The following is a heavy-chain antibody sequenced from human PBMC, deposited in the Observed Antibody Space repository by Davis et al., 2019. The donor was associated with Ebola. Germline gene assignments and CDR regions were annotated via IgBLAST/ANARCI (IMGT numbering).Heavy chain of an antibody. CDR2: IYYSGST. V-gene: IGHV4-59*01. Sequence: PSETLSLTCTVSGGSISSYYWSWIRQPPGKGLEWIGYIYYSGSTNYNPSLKSRVTISVDTSKNQFSLKLSSVTAADTAVYYCARERGGYYGSGTVYGMDVWGQGTTVTVSS. CDR1: GGSISSYY. D-gene: IGHD3-10*01. J-gene: IGHJ6*02. CDR3: ARERGGYYGSGTVYGMDV.